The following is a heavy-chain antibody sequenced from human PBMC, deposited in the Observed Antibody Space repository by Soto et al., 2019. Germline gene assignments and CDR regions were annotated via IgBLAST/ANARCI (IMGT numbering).Heavy chain of an antibody. J-gene: IGHJ4*02. D-gene: IGHD3-3*01. CDR2: IYYSGST. CDR1: GGSISSYY. CDR3: ARDGITIFGVVKGFDY. V-gene: IGHV4-59*01. Sequence: SETLSLTCTVSGGSISSYYWSWIRQPPGKGLEWIGYIYYSGSTNYNPSLKSRVTISVDTSKNQFSLKLSSVTAADTAVYYCARDGITIFGVVKGFDYWGQGTLVTVSS.